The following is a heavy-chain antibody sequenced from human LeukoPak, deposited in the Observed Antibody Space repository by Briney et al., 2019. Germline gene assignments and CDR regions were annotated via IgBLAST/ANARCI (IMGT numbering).Heavy chain of an antibody. CDR3: AKVLGIAAPFDY. CDR1: GFTFSSYG. V-gene: IGHV3-30*18. D-gene: IGHD6-25*01. Sequence: PGGSLRLSCAASGFTFSSYGMHWVRQAPGKGLEWVAVISYDGSNKYYADSVKGRFTISRDNSKNTLYLQMNSLRAEDTAVYYCAKVLGIAAPFDYWGQGTLVTVSS. J-gene: IGHJ4*02. CDR2: ISYDGSNK.